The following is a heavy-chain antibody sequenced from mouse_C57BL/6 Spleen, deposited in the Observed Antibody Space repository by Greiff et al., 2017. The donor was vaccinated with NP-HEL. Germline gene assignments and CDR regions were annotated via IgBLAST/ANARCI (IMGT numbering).Heavy chain of an antibody. CDR2: IDPSDSYT. Sequence: QVQLQQPGAELVMPGASVKLSCKASGYTFTSYWMHWVKQRPGQGLEWIGEIDPSDSYTNYNQKFKGKSTLTVDISSSTAYMQLSSLTSEDSAVYYCARKGLWGPHWYFDVWGTGTTVTVSS. V-gene: IGHV1-69*01. J-gene: IGHJ1*03. D-gene: IGHD1-1*02. CDR1: GYTFTSYW. CDR3: ARKGLWGPHWYFDV.